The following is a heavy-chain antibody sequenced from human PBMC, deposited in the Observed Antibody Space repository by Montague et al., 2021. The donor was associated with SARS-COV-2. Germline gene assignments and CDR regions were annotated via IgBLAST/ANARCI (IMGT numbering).Heavy chain of an antibody. CDR3: ARAGSQRFFEF. CDR1: SGSLRNYY. V-gene: IGHV4-34*01. Sequence: SETLSLTCAVTSGSLRNYYWSWIRQPPGKGLEWIGEIRLPGGSNYNPSLKGRVTISLYTSNNQVSLTLNSVTAADTAVSYCARAGSQRFFEFWGRGTLVTVSS. J-gene: IGHJ2*01. CDR2: IRLPGGS. D-gene: IGHD1-1*01.